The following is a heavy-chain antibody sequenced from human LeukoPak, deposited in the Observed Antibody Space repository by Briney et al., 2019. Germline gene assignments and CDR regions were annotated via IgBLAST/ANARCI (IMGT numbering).Heavy chain of an antibody. J-gene: IGHJ4*02. CDR3: ARDTGYNTFDY. Sequence: PGGSLRLSCAASGFTFSNYWMHWVRQGPGKGLEWVSRISQEGSRINYADSVKGRFTISRDNAKNTLYLEMNSLRAEDTAVYYCARDTGYNTFDYWGQGTLVTVSS. CDR2: ISQEGSRI. D-gene: IGHD5-24*01. CDR1: GFTFSNYW. V-gene: IGHV3-74*01.